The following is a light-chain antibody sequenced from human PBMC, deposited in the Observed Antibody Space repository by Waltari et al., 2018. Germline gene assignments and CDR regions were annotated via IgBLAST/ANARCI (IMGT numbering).Light chain of an antibody. CDR2: DVN. CDR3: SSYSLPNNWV. V-gene: IGLV2-8*01. J-gene: IGLJ3*02. CDR1: INDIGFTNH. Sequence: QSALTQPPSASGSPGQSVTISCTGTINDIGFTNHVSWYQHHAGTAPKLIISDVNKRPAGGPDRCSGSKSGTTASGTVSGLQAEDEAIYYGSSYSLPNNWVFGGGTKLTVL.